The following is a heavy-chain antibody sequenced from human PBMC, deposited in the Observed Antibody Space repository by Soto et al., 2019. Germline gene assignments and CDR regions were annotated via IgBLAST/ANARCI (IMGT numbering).Heavy chain of an antibody. CDR3: ARVGRNYXDSSGYWPLQYYYGMGV. CDR1: GYSISSGYY. Sequence: SETLSRTCVVSGYSISSGYYWGWIRQPPGKGLEWIGSIYHSGSTYYNPSLKSRVTISVDTSKNQFSLKLSSVTAADTAVYYCARVGRNYXDSSGYWPLQYYYGMGVWGQGTTVTVSS. D-gene: IGHD3-22*01. V-gene: IGHV4-38-2*01. CDR2: IYHSGST. J-gene: IGHJ6*02.